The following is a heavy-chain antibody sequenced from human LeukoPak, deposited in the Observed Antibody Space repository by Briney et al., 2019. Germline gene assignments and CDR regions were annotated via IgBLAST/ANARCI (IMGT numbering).Heavy chain of an antibody. CDR3: ARDGYNWVHFDY. CDR1: GFTFSTYW. D-gene: IGHD5-24*01. CDR2: INSDGTDT. Sequence: PGGSLRLSCATSGFTFSTYWMHWVRQAPGKGLVWVSRINSDGTDTSYADSVKGRFTISRDNAKNTLYLQMSSLRAEDTAMYFCARDGYNWVHFDYWGQGTLVTVSS. V-gene: IGHV3-74*01. J-gene: IGHJ4*02.